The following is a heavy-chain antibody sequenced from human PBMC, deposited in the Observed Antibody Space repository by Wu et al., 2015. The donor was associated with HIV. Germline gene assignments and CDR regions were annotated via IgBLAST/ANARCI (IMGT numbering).Heavy chain of an antibody. V-gene: IGHV1-69*12. Sequence: QVQLVQSGAEVKKPGSSVKVSCKASGATFATLSISWVRQAPGRGLAWMGGIIPMFGTPKYAQHSQGRVTITADESTSTAYMELSSLRSEDTAVYYCATLSQNHLASPSWGQGTLVTVSS. CDR1: GATFATLS. CDR2: IIPMFGTP. D-gene: IGHD1-14*01. J-gene: IGHJ5*02. CDR3: ATLSQNHLASPS.